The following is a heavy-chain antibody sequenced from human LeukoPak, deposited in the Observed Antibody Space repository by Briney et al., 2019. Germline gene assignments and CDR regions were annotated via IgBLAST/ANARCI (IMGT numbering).Heavy chain of an antibody. J-gene: IGHJ3*02. CDR1: GFTLRNAW. CDR3: TTEGFTYGHHALGI. V-gene: IGHV3-15*01. Sequence: GGSLRLSCATSGFTLRNAWISWVRQAPGKGLEWVGRMRSEARGGTPDYAALVRGRFIISIDDSRSTLYLQMHSLETEDTALYYCTTEGFTYGHHALGIWGQGTVVTVSS. CDR2: MRSEARGGTP. D-gene: IGHD5-18*01.